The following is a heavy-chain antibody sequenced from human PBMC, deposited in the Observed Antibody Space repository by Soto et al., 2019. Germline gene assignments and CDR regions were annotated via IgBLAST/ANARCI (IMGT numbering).Heavy chain of an antibody. CDR2: VFYSGAT. D-gene: IGHD3-10*01. J-gene: IGHJ4*02. V-gene: IGHV4-30-4*01. Sequence: LTYNVSDGKIITLDDYWNWIHQPPGKGLEWIGYVFYSGATNYSPSLKSRAAISMDTSKNQFSLSLTSVTAADTAVYYCARAGFSYGHLLFWGQG. CDR1: DGKIITLDDY. CDR3: ARAGFSYGHLLF.